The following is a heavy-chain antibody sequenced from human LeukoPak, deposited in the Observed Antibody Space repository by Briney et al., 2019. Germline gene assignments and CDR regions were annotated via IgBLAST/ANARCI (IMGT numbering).Heavy chain of an antibody. CDR2: IYYSEST. CDR1: GGSISSSSYY. CDR3: ARQGVGPNYDFLPLCYYYYGMDV. Sequence: PSETLSLTCTVSGGSISSSSYYWGWIRQPPGKGLEWIGSIYYSESTYYDPSLKSRVTISVDTSKNQFSLKLSSVTAADTAVYYCARQGVGPNYDFLPLCYYYYGMDVWGQGTTVTVSS. D-gene: IGHD3-3*01. J-gene: IGHJ6*02. V-gene: IGHV4-39*01.